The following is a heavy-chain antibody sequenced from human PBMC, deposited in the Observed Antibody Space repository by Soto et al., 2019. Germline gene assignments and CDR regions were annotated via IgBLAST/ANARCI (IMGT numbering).Heavy chain of an antibody. J-gene: IGHJ6*02. Sequence: QVQLVESGGGVVKPGTSLRISCAASGFTFTTHAMDWVRQAPGKGLEWMAVIAYDGNEKFYSDSVKGRLTISRDNSKNVLYLQINTLRNEYTAVYYCAKDLGDYVSYYYVVVVWGQCTTVTVSS. CDR3: AKDLGDYVSYYYVVVV. D-gene: IGHD3-10*02. CDR1: GFTFTTHA. V-gene: IGHV3-30*18. CDR2: IAYDGNEK.